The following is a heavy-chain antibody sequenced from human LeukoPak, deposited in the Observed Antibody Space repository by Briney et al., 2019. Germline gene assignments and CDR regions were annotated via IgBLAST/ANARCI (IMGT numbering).Heavy chain of an antibody. Sequence: PGGSLRLSCLASGFTFSNSWMTWVRQAPGKGLEWVANIKEDGSDKQYGDSVKGRFTISRDNAEKSVFLQMDGLRAEDTAVYYCAREGRLWELPYFDYWGQGTLVTVSS. CDR2: IKEDGSDK. CDR3: AREGRLWELPYFDY. V-gene: IGHV3-7*01. CDR1: GFTFSNSW. J-gene: IGHJ4*02. D-gene: IGHD1-26*01.